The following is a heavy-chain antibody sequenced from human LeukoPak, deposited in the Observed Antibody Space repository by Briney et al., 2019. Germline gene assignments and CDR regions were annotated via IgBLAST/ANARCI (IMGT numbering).Heavy chain of an antibody. D-gene: IGHD2-2*01. CDR1: GFTFSDYY. J-gene: IGHJ5*02. CDR3: ASFPYCSSTSCSSP. CDR2: ISSSSSYT. Sequence: GGSLRLSCAASGFTFSDYYMSWIRQAPGKGLEWVSYISSSSSYTNYADSVKGRFTISRDNAKNSLYLQMNSLRAEDTAVYYCASFPYCSSTSCSSPWGQGTLVSLSS. V-gene: IGHV3-11*03.